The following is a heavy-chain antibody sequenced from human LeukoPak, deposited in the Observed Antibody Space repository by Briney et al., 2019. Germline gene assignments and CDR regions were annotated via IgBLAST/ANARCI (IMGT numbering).Heavy chain of an antibody. V-gene: IGHV3-23*01. D-gene: IGHD2-2*02. CDR3: AKTPTKYCSSTSCYIDY. J-gene: IGHJ4*02. Sequence: GGSLRLSCAASGFTFSSYAMSWVRQAPGKGLEWVSAISGSGGSTYYADSVKGRFTISRDNSKNTLYLQMNSLRAEDTAVYYCAKTPTKYCSSTSCYIDYWGQGTLVTVSS. CDR2: ISGSGGST. CDR1: GFTFSSYA.